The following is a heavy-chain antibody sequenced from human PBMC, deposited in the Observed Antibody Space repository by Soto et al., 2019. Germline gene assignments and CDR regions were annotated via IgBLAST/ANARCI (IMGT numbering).Heavy chain of an antibody. Sequence: QITLKESGPTLVKPTQTLTLTCTFSGFSLSTSGVGVGWIRQPPGKALEWLALIYWDDDKRYSPSLKSRLTITKHTTKNQVVLTMTNMDPVDTATYYCAHTPPDDAFDIWGQGTMVTVSS. CDR3: AHTPPDDAFDI. CDR2: IYWDDDK. J-gene: IGHJ3*02. V-gene: IGHV2-5*02. CDR1: GFSLSTSGVG.